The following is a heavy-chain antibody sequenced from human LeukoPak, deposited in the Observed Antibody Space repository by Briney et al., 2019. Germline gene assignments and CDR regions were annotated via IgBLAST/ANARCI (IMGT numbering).Heavy chain of an antibody. CDR3: ARYSGSFTVGDY. J-gene: IGHJ4*02. Sequence: ASLKVSCKASGYTFTTYDINWVRQATGQGLEWMGWMNPNSGNTGYAPKFQGRVTMTRNTSISTAYMELSSLRSEDTAVYYCARYSGSFTVGDYWGQGTLVTVSS. D-gene: IGHD1-26*01. V-gene: IGHV1-8*01. CDR2: MNPNSGNT. CDR1: GYTFTTYD.